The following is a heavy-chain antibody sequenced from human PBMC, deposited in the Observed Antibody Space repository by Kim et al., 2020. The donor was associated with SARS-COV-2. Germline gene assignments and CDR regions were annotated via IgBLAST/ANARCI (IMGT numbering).Heavy chain of an antibody. J-gene: IGHJ6*02. CDR3: ARDIRGITMIAFYYYGMYV. CDR1: GFTFTDYY. Sequence: GGSLRLSCAASGFTFTDYYMSWIRQAPGKGLEWVSFISSSGSTIYYADSVKGRFTISRDNAKNSLYLQMNSLRAEDTAVYYCARDIRGITMIAFYYYGMYVWGQGTTVTVSS. D-gene: IGHD3-22*01. CDR2: ISSSGSTI. V-gene: IGHV3-11*01.